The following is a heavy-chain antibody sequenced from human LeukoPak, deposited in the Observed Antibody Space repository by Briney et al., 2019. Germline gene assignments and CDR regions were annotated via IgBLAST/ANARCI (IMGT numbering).Heavy chain of an antibody. V-gene: IGHV4-59*12. J-gene: IGHJ6*03. Sequence: SETLSLTRTVSGGSISGYSWTWIRQPPGKGLECVGYIGYSGNTNYYSSLKSRGFISVDTSKNQLSLNLSSVTAADAAVYFCARVRVLTTALRVDQYSYFIAVWGEGTTVTVSS. CDR1: GGSISGYS. CDR2: IGYSGNT. CDR3: ARVRVLTTALRVDQYSYFIAV. D-gene: IGHD4-17*01.